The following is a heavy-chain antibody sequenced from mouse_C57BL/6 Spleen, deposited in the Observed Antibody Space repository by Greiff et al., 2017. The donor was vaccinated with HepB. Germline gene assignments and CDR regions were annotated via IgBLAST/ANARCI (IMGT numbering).Heavy chain of an antibody. CDR1: GFTFSSYA. V-gene: IGHV5-4*01. CDR3: ARDPPSNFFDY. J-gene: IGHJ2*01. Sequence: EVHLVESGGGLVKPGGSLKLSCAASGFTFSSYAMSWVRQTPEKRLEWVATISDGGSYTYYPDNVKGRFTISRDNAKNNLYLQMSHLKSEDTAMYYCARDPPSNFFDYWGQGTTLTVSS. CDR2: ISDGGSYT. D-gene: IGHD2-10*02.